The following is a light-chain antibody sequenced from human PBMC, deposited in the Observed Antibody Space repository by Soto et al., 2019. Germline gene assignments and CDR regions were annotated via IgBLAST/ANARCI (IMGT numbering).Light chain of an antibody. CDR1: SGQRVYA. J-gene: IGLJ3*02. CDR3: QTWGTAIHWV. Sequence: QPVLPQSPSSYASLGATVTLTGTLSSGQRVYAIAWHQQQPEKGPRYLMKVKSDGSHIKGDGIPDRFSGASPGAERYLTISSLQSEDEGDYYCQTWGTAIHWVFGGGTKLHVL. V-gene: IGLV4-69*01. CDR2: VKSDGSH.